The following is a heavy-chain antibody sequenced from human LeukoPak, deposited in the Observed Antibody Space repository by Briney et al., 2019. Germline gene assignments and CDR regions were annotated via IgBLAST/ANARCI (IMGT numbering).Heavy chain of an antibody. CDR3: ARHLRYYYDSSGYYMDV. J-gene: IGHJ6*03. CDR1: RFTFSRYN. Sequence: GSLRLSCAASRFTFSRYNMNWVRQPPGKGLEWIGEINHSGSTNYNPSLKSRVTISVDTSKNQFSLKLSSVTAADTAVYYCARHLRYYYDSSGYYMDVWGKGTTVTISS. CDR2: INHSGST. V-gene: IGHV4-34*01. D-gene: IGHD3-22*01.